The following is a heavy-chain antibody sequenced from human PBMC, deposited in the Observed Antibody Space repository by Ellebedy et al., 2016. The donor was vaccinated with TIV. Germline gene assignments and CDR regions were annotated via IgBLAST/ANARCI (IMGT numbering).Heavy chain of an antibody. CDR3: TRNGYYCLDY. D-gene: IGHD3-22*01. V-gene: IGHV4-4*02. CDR1: GGSISSSDW. J-gene: IGHJ4*02. Sequence: MPGGSLRLSCAVSGGSISSSDWWSWVSPPPGKGLEWIGEIHHTGGTNYNPSLKSRVTISVDTSKNQFSLELSSVTAADTAVYYCTRNGYYCLDYWGQGTLVTVSS. CDR2: IHHTGGT.